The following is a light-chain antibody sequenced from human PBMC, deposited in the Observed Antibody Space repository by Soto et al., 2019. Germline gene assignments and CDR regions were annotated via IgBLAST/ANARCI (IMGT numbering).Light chain of an antibody. V-gene: IGKV3-20*01. CDR1: QRVSTF. Sequence: EIVLTQSPATLSLSPGDRATLSCRASQRVSTFLAWYQQRPGQAPRLLIYGVSSRATGIPDRFSGSGSGTEFTLTITRVEPEDSAVYHCQQYGNSPWTFGQGTKVDIK. CDR3: QQYGNSPWT. CDR2: GVS. J-gene: IGKJ1*01.